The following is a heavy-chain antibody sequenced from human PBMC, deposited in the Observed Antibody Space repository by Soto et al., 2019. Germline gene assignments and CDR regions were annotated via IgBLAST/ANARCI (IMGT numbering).Heavy chain of an antibody. J-gene: IGHJ4*02. CDR1: GFTFSNAW. D-gene: IGHD1-26*01. CDR2: IKSKTDGGTT. Sequence: EVQLVESGGGLVKPGGSLRLSCAASGFTFSNAWMNWVRQAPGKGLEWVGRIKSKTDGGTTDYAAPVKGRFTISRDDSKNTLYLQMNSLKTEDTAVYYCTNMHLVGATYRVGWGQGTLVTVSS. V-gene: IGHV3-15*07. CDR3: TNMHLVGATYRVG.